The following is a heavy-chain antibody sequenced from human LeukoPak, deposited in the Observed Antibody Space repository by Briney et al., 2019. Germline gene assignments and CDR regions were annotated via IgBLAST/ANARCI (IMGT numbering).Heavy chain of an antibody. V-gene: IGHV3-11*04. Sequence: PGGSLRLSCAASGFTFSDYYMSWIRQAPGKGLEWVSYISSSGSTIYYADSVKGRFTISRDNAKNSLYLQMNSLRAEDTAVYYCAREPHSPVVVITLGDYWGQGTLVTVSS. J-gene: IGHJ4*02. D-gene: IGHD3-22*01. CDR2: ISSSGSTI. CDR3: AREPHSPVVVITLGDY. CDR1: GFTFSDYY.